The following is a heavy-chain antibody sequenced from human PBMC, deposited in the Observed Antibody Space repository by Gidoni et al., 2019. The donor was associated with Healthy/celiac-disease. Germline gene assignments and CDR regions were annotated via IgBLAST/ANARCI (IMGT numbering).Heavy chain of an antibody. V-gene: IGHV4-39*01. CDR3: ARQAVYYDFWSGYPTLLDY. CDR2: IYYSGST. CDR1: GGSISSSSYY. Sequence: QLQLQESGPGLVKPSETLSLTCTVTGGSISSSSYYWGWIRQPPGKGLEWIGSIYYSGSTYYSPSLKSRVTISVDTSKNQFSLKLSSVTAADTAVYYCARQAVYYDFWSGYPTLLDYWGQGTLVTVSS. J-gene: IGHJ4*02. D-gene: IGHD3-3*01.